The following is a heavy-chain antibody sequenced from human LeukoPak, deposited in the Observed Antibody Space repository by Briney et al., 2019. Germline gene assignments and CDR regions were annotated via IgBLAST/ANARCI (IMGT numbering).Heavy chain of an antibody. CDR1: GFTFSSYW. J-gene: IGHJ3*02. D-gene: IGHD3-22*01. CDR2: IKQDGSEK. Sequence: PGGSLRLSCAASGFTFSSYWMSWVRQAPGKGLEWVANIKQDGSEKYYVDSVKGRFTISRDNAKNSLYLQMNSLRAEDTALYYCAKVRDSSGYYAPHDAFDIWGQGTMVTVSS. V-gene: IGHV3-7*03. CDR3: AKVRDSSGYYAPHDAFDI.